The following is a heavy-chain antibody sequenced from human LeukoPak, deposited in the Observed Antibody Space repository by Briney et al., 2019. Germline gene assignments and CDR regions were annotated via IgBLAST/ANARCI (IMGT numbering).Heavy chain of an antibody. Sequence: SETLSLTCAVYGGSFSGGFWSWIRQPPGPGLEGMGEITHDGTTTYNPSLKSRVTLSVDTSTNEFSLKLSSVTGADTAVYYCRRVAHSSSWYFFDSWGQGTLDTVSS. D-gene: IGHD6-13*01. CDR1: GGSFSGGF. CDR2: ITHDGTT. V-gene: IGHV4-34*01. CDR3: RRVAHSSSWYFFDS. J-gene: IGHJ4*02.